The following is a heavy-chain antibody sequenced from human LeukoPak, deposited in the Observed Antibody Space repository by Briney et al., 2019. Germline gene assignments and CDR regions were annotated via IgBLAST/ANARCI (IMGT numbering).Heavy chain of an antibody. J-gene: IGHJ4*02. V-gene: IGHV3-30*02. CDR3: ANDPAFVGDYSNYYYFDY. CDR2: IRYDGSNK. D-gene: IGHD4-11*01. Sequence: GGSLRLSCAASGFTFSNYGMRWVRQAPGKGLEWVAFIRYDGSNKYYADSVKGRFTISRDNSKNTLYLQMNSLRAEDTAVYYCANDPAFVGDYSNYYYFDYWGQGTLVTVSS. CDR1: GFTFSNYG.